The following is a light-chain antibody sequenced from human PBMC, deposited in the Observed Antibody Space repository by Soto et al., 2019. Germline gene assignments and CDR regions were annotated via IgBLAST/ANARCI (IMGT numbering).Light chain of an antibody. CDR3: SSYTITSTYV. Sequence: QSALTQPASVSGSPGQSITISCTGTSSDVGGYNYVSWYQQHPGKAPKLIIYEVSDRPSGVSNRFSGSKSGNTASLTISGIQAEDEADYYSSSYTITSTYVFGTGAKVTVL. V-gene: IGLV2-14*01. CDR2: EVS. J-gene: IGLJ1*01. CDR1: SSDVGGYNY.